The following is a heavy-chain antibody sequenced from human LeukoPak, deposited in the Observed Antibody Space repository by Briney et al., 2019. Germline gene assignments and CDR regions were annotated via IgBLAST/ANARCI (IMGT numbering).Heavy chain of an antibody. D-gene: IGHD3-22*01. V-gene: IGHV4-39*07. CDR1: GGSISSSSYY. CDR2: IYYSGST. CDR3: ARVGVFYYYDSSGPFDY. J-gene: IGHJ4*02. Sequence: SETLSLTCTVSGGSISSSSYYWGWIRQPPGKGLEWIGSIYYSGSTYYNPSLKSRVTISVDTSKNQFSLKLSSVTAADTAVYYCARVGVFYYYDSSGPFDYWGQGTLVTVSS.